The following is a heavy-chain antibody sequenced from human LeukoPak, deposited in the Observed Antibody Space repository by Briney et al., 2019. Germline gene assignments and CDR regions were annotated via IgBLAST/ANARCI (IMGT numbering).Heavy chain of an antibody. CDR3: AKVMEWELLRADDY. CDR2: ISSSSSTI. D-gene: IGHD1-26*01. Sequence: GGSLRLSCAASGFTFSSYNMNWVRQAPGKGLEWVSYISSSSSTIYYADSVKGRFTISRDNAKNSLYLQMNSLRAEDTAVYYCAKVMEWELLRADDYWGQGTLVTVSS. J-gene: IGHJ4*02. CDR1: GFTFSSYN. V-gene: IGHV3-48*04.